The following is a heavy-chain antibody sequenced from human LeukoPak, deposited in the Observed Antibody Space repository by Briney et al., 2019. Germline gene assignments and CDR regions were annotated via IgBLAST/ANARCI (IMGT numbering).Heavy chain of an antibody. CDR3: GHRQRGYPFAI. CDR2: TYWHDDK. V-gene: IGHV2-5*01. D-gene: IGHD2-15*01. Sequence: SGPTLVKPTQTLMLTCTFSGFSLSTSGVGVGWIRQLPGKALEWLAITYWHDDKYYSPSLKSRLTITKDASNNQLLLTMTNMDPVDTATFYCGHRQRGYPFAIWGQGTLVTVSS. J-gene: IGHJ3*02. CDR1: GFSLSTSGVG.